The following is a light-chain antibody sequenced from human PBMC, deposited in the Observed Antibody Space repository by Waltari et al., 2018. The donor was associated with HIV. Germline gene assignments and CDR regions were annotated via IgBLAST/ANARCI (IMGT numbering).Light chain of an antibody. Sequence: QAVVTQEHSLTVSPGGTVTLTCGFSTGPVTSGHHPYWFQQRPGQAPRTLIYDTTNKHSWTPARFSGSLLGGKAALTLSGAQPEDEAEYYCLLSYAGPRPWVFGGGTKVTVL. CDR1: TGPVTSGHH. V-gene: IGLV7-46*01. CDR3: LLSYAGPRPWV. CDR2: DTT. J-gene: IGLJ3*02.